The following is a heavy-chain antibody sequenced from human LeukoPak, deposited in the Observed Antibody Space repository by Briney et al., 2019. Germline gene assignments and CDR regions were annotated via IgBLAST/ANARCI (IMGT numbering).Heavy chain of an antibody. V-gene: IGHV3-73*01. D-gene: IGHD5-12*01. CDR1: GFTFSGSA. J-gene: IGHJ4*02. CDR2: IRSKANSYAT. CDR3: TQQIVATNDY. Sequence: GGSLRLSCAASGFTFSGSAMHWVRQASGKGLEWVGRIRSKANSYATAYAASVRGRFTISRDDSKNTAYLQMNSLKTEDTAVYYCTQQIVATNDYWGQGTLVTVSS.